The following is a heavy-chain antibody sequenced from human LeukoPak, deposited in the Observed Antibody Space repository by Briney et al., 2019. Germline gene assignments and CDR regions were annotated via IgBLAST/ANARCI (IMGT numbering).Heavy chain of an antibody. Sequence: SETLSLTCTVSGYSISSGHYWGWIRQPPGKGLEWIGSIYHSGSTYYNPSLKSRATISVDTSKNQFSLKLTSVTAADTAVYYCTRAASSGPLFTYHMDVWGKGTTVTVSS. V-gene: IGHV4-38-2*02. J-gene: IGHJ6*03. CDR1: GYSISSGHY. CDR3: TRAASSGPLFTYHMDV. CDR2: IYHSGST. D-gene: IGHD3-22*01.